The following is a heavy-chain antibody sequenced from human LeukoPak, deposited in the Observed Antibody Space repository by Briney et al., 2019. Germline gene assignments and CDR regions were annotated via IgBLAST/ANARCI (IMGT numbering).Heavy chain of an antibody. D-gene: IGHD3-22*01. Sequence: TGGSLRLSCAASGITFNEIWMTWVRQAPGKGLEWAGRVKSKNDGGTIDYAAAVKDRFIISRDDSKNMLYLQMNSLKTEDTAMYYCTTPDSRGSGSKWSLNHWGQGTPVTVSS. CDR1: GITFNEIW. CDR3: TTPDSRGSGSKWSLNH. J-gene: IGHJ4*02. V-gene: IGHV3-15*01. CDR2: VKSKNDGGTI.